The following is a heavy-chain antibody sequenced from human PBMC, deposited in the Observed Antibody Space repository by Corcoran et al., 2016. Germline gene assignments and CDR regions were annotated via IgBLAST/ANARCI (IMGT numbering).Heavy chain of an antibody. CDR1: GYTFTSYY. CDR3: ARSLEDAFDI. Sequence: QVQLVQSGAEVKKPGASVKVSCKASGYTFTSYYVHWVRQAPGQGLEWMGIINPSGGSTSYAQKFQGRVTMTRDTSTSTVYMEWSSLRSEDTAVYYWARSLEDAFDIWGQGTMVTVAS. J-gene: IGHJ3*02. V-gene: IGHV1-46*01. CDR2: INPSGGST.